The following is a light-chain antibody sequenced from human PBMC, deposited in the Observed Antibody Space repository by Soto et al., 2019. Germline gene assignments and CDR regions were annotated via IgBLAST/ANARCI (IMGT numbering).Light chain of an antibody. CDR3: QQYNSYPLT. Sequence: DIQMTQSRSTLSASVGDRVTITCRDSQSISSWLAWYQQKPGKAPNLLIYKASSLESGVPSRFSGSGSGTEFTLTISSLQPDDFATYYCQQYNSYPLTFGGGTKVEIK. CDR1: QSISSW. CDR2: KAS. V-gene: IGKV1-5*03. J-gene: IGKJ4*01.